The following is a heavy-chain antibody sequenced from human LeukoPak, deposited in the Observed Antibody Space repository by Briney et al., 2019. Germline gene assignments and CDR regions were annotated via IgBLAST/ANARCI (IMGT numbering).Heavy chain of an antibody. Sequence: SETLSLTCAVYGGSFSGYYWSWIRQTPGKGLEWIGEINHSGSTNYNPSLKSRVTISVDTSKNQFSLKLSSVTAADTAVYYCARSDSGITGTTGWGQGTLVTVSS. CDR2: INHSGST. CDR3: ARSDSGITGTTG. D-gene: IGHD1-14*01. CDR1: GGSFSGYY. J-gene: IGHJ4*02. V-gene: IGHV4-34*01.